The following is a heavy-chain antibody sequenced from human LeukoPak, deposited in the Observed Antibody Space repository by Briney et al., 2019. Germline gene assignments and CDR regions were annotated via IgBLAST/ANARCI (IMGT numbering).Heavy chain of an antibody. CDR2: IYYSEST. D-gene: IGHD6-13*01. CDR1: GGSISSYY. Sequence: SETLSLTCTVSGGSISSYYWSWIRQTPGKGLEWIGYIYYSESTNYNPSLKSRVTISVDTSKNQFSLKLSSVTAADTAVYYCARVNSSYYYYGMDVWGQGTTVTVSS. CDR3: ARVNSSYYYYGMDV. V-gene: IGHV4-59*01. J-gene: IGHJ6*02.